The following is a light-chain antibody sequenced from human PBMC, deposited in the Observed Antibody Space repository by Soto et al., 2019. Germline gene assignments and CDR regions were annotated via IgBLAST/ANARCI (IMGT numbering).Light chain of an antibody. CDR1: SSDVGGYNY. Sequence: QSALTQPASVSGSPGQSITISCTGTSSDVGGYNYVSWYQQHRGKAPKFIIYDVSNRPSGVSNRFSGSKSGNTASLTISGLQAEDEADYYCSSYTTSNTRQIVFGTGTKLTVL. V-gene: IGLV2-14*01. CDR3: SSYTTSNTRQIV. J-gene: IGLJ1*01. CDR2: DVS.